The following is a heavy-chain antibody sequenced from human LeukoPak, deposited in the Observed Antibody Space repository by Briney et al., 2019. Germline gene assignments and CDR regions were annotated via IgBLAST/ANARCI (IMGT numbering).Heavy chain of an antibody. D-gene: IGHD3-22*01. J-gene: IGHJ1*01. CDR2: MNPFSCNT. CDR3: ATPGVHYDPSGYYPFQH. CDR1: GYTFPRYD. Sequence: EASVQVSCKASGYTFPRYDFNWVRPATGQGLAWMGWMNPFSCNTGYAQKFQGRVTMTRVTATSTAYMELSSLSSEDTAVDYCATPGVHYDPSGYYPFQHWGQGTLVTVSS. V-gene: IGHV1-8*01.